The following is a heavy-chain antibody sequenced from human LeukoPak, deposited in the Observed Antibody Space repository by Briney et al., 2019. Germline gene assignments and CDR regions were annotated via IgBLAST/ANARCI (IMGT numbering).Heavy chain of an antibody. J-gene: IGHJ4*02. V-gene: IGHV3-23*01. CDR2: ISISGSKT. CDR3: AKSVVVITFRFDD. CDR1: EFDFSSHA. D-gene: IGHD2-15*01. Sequence: GGSLRLSCAASEFDFSSHAMTWVRQAPGKGLEWVSAISISGSKTYYADSVKGRFTISRDNSKNMVYLQMNNLRADDTAVYYCAKSVVVITFRFDDWGQGALVTVSS.